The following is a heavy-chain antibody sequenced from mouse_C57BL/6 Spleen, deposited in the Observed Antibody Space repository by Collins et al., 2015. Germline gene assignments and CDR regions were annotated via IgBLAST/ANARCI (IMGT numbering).Heavy chain of an antibody. D-gene: IGHD2-2*01. CDR1: GFNIKDYY. CDR2: IDPENGDT. J-gene: IGHJ2*01. V-gene: IGHV14-4*02. Sequence: EVQLQQSGAELVRSGASVKLSCTASGFNIKDYYMHWVKQRPEQGLEWIGWIDPENGDTEYAPKFQGKATMTADTSSNTAYLQLSSLTSEDTAVYYCNGLWLRRRYYFDYWGQGTTLTVSS. CDR3: NGLWLRRRYYFDY.